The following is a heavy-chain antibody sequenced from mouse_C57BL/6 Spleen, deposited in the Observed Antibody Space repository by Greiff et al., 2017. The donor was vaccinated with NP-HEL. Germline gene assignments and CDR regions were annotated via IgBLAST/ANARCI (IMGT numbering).Heavy chain of an antibody. V-gene: IGHV3-6*01. CDR2: ISYDGSN. Sequence: EVQLQQSGPGLVKPSQSLSLTCSVTGYSITSGYYWNWIRQFPGNKLEWMGYISYDGSNNYNPSLKNRISITRDTSKNQFFLKLNSVTTEDTATYYCATRYDGYYWYFDVWGTGTTVTVSS. CDR3: ATRYDGYYWYFDV. J-gene: IGHJ1*03. D-gene: IGHD2-3*01. CDR1: GYSITSGYY.